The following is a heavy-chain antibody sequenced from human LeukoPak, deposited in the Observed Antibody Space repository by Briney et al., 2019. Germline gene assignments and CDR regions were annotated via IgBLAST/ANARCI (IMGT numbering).Heavy chain of an antibody. CDR2: IYHSGST. J-gene: IGHJ3*02. Sequence: SETLSLTCAVSGGSISSTNWWSWVRQPPGKGLEWIGEIYHSGSTNYNPSLKSRVTMSVDTSKNQFSLKLSSVTAADTAVYYCARGSSGYCSAASCFRPEDAFGIWGQGTVVTVSS. D-gene: IGHD2-15*01. V-gene: IGHV4-4*02. CDR3: ARGSSGYCSAASCFRPEDAFGI. CDR1: GGSISSTNW.